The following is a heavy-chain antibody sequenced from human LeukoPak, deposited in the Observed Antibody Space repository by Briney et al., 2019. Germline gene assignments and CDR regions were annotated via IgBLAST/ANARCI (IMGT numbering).Heavy chain of an antibody. CDR2: IYYSGNT. CDR3: ARVISGIAARQWFDP. J-gene: IGHJ5*02. D-gene: IGHD6-6*01. Sequence: SETLSLTCTVSGGSISSYYWSWIRQPPGKGLEWTGEIYYSGNTKYYPSLQSRVTISVDTSKNQFSLKLSSVTAADTAVYYCARVISGIAARQWFDPWGQGTLVTVSS. CDR1: GGSISSYY. V-gene: IGHV4-59*12.